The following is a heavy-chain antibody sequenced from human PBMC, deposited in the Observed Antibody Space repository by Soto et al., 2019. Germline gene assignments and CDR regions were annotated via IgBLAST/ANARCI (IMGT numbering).Heavy chain of an antibody. Sequence: SGPTLVNPTETLTLTCTFSGFSLTSPGMCVSWIRQPPGKALEWLALIERDDDDKYYSTSLKTRLTISKDTRKNQVVLTMANMDPADTGTYYCARSITGPRRFNGMDVWGQGTTVTVSS. V-gene: IGHV2-70*13. CDR3: ARSITGPRRFNGMDV. D-gene: IGHD1-20*01. CDR1: GFSLTSPGMC. J-gene: IGHJ6*02. CDR2: IERDDDDK.